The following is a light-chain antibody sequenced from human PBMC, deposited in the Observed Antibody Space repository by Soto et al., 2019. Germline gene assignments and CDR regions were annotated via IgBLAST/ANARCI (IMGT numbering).Light chain of an antibody. CDR2: DAS. CDR3: QQYGSPWT. CDR1: QSVSSY. Sequence: EIVLTQSPATLSLSPGERATLSCRASQSVSSYLAWYQQKPGQAPRLLISDASNRATGIPARFSGSGSGTDFTLTISRLEPEDFAVYYCQQYGSPWTFGQGTKVEIK. J-gene: IGKJ1*01. V-gene: IGKV3-11*01.